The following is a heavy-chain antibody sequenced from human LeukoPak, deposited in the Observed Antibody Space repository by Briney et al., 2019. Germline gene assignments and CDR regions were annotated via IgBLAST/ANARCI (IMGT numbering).Heavy chain of an antibody. V-gene: IGHV3-74*01. J-gene: IGHJ4*02. D-gene: IGHD6-19*01. CDR1: GFPFSSYW. Sequence: GGSLRLSCGASGFPFSSYWMQWVRQAPGKGLAWVSRINNDGSSTRYADSVKGRFTISRDYATNTLYLQMNSLRAEDTAVYYCARDYDGSGNFLGYWGQGTLVTVSS. CDR3: ARDYDGSGNFLGY. CDR2: INNDGSST.